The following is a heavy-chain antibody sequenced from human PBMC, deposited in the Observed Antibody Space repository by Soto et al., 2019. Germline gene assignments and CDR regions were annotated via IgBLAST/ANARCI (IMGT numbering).Heavy chain of an antibody. J-gene: IGHJ6*02. CDR3: AKDRGDILTGAGPTDV. CDR1: GFTFSSYG. CDR2: ISYDGSNK. Sequence: PGGSLRLSCAASGFTFSSYGMHWVRQAPGKGLEWVAVISYDGSNKYYADSVKGRFTISRDNSKNTLYLQMNSLRAEDTAVYYCAKDRGDILTGAGPTDVWGQGTTVTVS. V-gene: IGHV3-30*18. D-gene: IGHD3-9*01.